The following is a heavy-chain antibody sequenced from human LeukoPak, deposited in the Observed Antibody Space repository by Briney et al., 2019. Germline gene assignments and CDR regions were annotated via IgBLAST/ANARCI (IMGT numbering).Heavy chain of an antibody. CDR1: GASISSYY. J-gene: IGHJ4*02. V-gene: IGHV4-59*01. CDR3: ARRQLSQLYYFDN. CDR2: IYYTGST. D-gene: IGHD6-6*01. Sequence: PSETLSLTCTVTGASISSYYWGWIRPPPGKGMEWIGYIYYTGSTNYNPSLKSRVTISVDTSKNQFSLKLSSVTAADTAVYYCARRQLSQLYYFDNWGQGTLVTVSS.